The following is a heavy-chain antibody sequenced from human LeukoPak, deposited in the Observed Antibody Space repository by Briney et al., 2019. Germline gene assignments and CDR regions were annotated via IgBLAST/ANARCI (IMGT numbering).Heavy chain of an antibody. Sequence: GGSLRLSCAASGFIFRSYEMNWVRQAPGKGLEWVSSISSSSSYIYYADSVKGRFTISRDNAKNSLYLQMNSLRAEDTAVYYCARSLETWIQLFGYFDYWGQGTLVTVSS. V-gene: IGHV3-21*01. CDR2: ISSSSSYI. D-gene: IGHD5-18*01. CDR1: GFIFRSYE. CDR3: ARSLETWIQLFGYFDY. J-gene: IGHJ4*02.